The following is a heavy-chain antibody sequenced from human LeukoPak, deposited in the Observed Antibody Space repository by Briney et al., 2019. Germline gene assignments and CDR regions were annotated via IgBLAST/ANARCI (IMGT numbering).Heavy chain of an antibody. J-gene: IGHJ4*02. CDR1: GGSFSGYY. V-gene: IGHV4-34*01. CDR2: IDHTGST. CDR3: ARLQPAGTLDY. Sequence: SETLSLTCAVYGGSFSGYYWSWIRQPPGKGLEWIGEIDHTGSTNYNPSLKSRVTILVDTSKNQFSLKLTSVTAADTAVYYCARLQPAGTLDYWGQGTLVTVSS. D-gene: IGHD6-19*01.